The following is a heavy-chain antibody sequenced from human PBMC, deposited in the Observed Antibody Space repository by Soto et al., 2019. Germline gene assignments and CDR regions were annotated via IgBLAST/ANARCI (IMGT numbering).Heavy chain of an antibody. CDR2: ISDDGHNK. V-gene: IGHV3-30-3*01. CDR1: GFSFRTYA. J-gene: IGHJ4*02. Sequence: ESGGGVVQPGRSLRLSCAASGFSFRTYAMHWVRQVPGKGLEWVAFISDDGHNKDYADSVKGRFTISRDNSKNTLYVQMKSLRAEDTAVYYCARGGDFAPRQDYWGQGTLVTVTS. CDR3: ARGGDFAPRQDY.